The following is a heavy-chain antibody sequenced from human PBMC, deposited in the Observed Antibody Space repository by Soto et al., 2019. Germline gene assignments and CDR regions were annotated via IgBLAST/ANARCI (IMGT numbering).Heavy chain of an antibody. D-gene: IGHD2-2*01. CDR2: IGGSGAYT. CDR3: AKGSSSTQFLNYYFYHMDV. CDR1: GLSFPNYA. J-gene: IGHJ6*03. V-gene: IGHV3-23*01. Sequence: LLESGGGLVQPGGSLRLSCVASGLSFPNYAMNGVRQAPGKGLEWVSGIGGSGAYTYYADSVKGRFTISRDNSKNTVYLQMNSLRGEDTAVYYCAKGSSSTQFLNYYFYHMDVWGKGTTVSVSS.